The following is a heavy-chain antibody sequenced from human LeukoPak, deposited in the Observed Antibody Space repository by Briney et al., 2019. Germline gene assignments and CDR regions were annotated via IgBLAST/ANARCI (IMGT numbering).Heavy chain of an antibody. Sequence: SETLSLTCTVSGGSISSSSYYWGWLRQPPGTGLEWIGSIYYSGSTYYNPSLKSRVTISVDTSKNQFSLKLSSVTAADTAVYYCARLSSVLKTYYYDSSGYYFDYWGQGTLVTVSS. CDR2: IYYSGST. CDR1: GGSISSSSYY. V-gene: IGHV4-39*01. J-gene: IGHJ4*02. D-gene: IGHD3-22*01. CDR3: ARLSSVLKTYYYDSSGYYFDY.